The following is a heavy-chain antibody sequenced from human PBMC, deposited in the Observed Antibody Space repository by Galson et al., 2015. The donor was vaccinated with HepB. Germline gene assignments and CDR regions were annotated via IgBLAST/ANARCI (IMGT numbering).Heavy chain of an antibody. CDR3: AKGAPGADS. CDR2: ISGSGTDT. Sequence: SLRLSCAASGFIFSDPYMSWIRQAPGKGLEWVSYISGSGTDTNYADSVKGRFTISRDNAKNSLYLQMNSLEAEDTALYYCAKGAPGADSWGQGTLVTVSS. J-gene: IGHJ4*02. CDR1: GFIFSDPY. V-gene: IGHV3-11*06.